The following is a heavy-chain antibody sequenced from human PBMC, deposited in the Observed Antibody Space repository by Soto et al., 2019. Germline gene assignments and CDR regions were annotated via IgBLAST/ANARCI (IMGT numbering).Heavy chain of an antibody. CDR2: INPNSGGT. D-gene: IGHD1-20*01. Sequence: SVKVSCKASGYTFTGYYMHWVRQAPGQGLEWMGWINPNSGGTNYAQKFQGRVTMTRDTSISTAYMDLNRLNFDDSALYYCVRGQSVLYLDLWGRGTQVTAPQ. V-gene: IGHV1-2*02. CDR3: VRGQSVLYLDL. CDR1: GYTFTGYY. J-gene: IGHJ1*01.